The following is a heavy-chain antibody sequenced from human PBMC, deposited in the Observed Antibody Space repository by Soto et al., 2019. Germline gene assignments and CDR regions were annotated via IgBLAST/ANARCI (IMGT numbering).Heavy chain of an antibody. CDR2: ISTSGAST. Sequence: GGSLRLSCVAIGFTFSSYAMRWVRQAPGKGLEWVSTISTSGASTYYADSVKGRFTISRDNSENTLYRQMNSLRAEDTAVYYCMKNQRYSTSSIDYWGQGTLVTVSS. V-gene: IGHV3-23*01. J-gene: IGHJ4*02. CDR3: MKNQRYSTSSIDY. D-gene: IGHD6-13*01. CDR1: GFTFSSYA.